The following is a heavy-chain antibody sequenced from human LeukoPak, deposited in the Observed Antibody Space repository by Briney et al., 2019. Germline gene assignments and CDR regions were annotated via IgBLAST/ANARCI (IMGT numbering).Heavy chain of an antibody. Sequence: PGGSLILSCAGTGFSVSGNYMAWVRQAPGKGLEWVSTIYGGGSTYYADSVKGRFTISRDNSQNTLYLQMNNLRAEDTAVYHCATWPGAWCGEDSWGQGTLVTVSS. V-gene: IGHV3-53*01. J-gene: IGHJ4*02. CDR3: ATWPGAWCGEDS. CDR1: GFSVSGNY. CDR2: IYGGGST. D-gene: IGHD3-10*01.